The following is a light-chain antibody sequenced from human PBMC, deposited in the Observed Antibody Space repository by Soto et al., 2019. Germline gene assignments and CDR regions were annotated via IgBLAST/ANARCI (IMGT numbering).Light chain of an antibody. Sequence: QSVLTQPPSVSGAPGQRVTISCTGSGSNIGAGYDVHWYQHRPGTAPKLLVFGDSHRPSGVPDRFSGSKSGTSASLAITGLQAEDEGDYSCQSYDSTLDARYVFGTGTTVTVL. V-gene: IGLV1-40*01. J-gene: IGLJ1*01. CDR2: GDS. CDR1: GSNIGAGYD. CDR3: QSYDSTLDARYV.